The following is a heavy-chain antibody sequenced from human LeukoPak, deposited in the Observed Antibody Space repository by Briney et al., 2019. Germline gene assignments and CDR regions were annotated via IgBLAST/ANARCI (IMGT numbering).Heavy chain of an antibody. J-gene: IGHJ6*02. Sequence: ASVKVSCKASGYTFTSYAMHWVRQAPGQRLEWMGWINAGNGNTKYSQKFQGRVTITRDTSASTAYMELSSLRSEDTAVYYCAREIGGSYYYYQYGMDVWAKGPRSPSP. CDR1: GYTFTSYA. D-gene: IGHD1-26*01. CDR3: AREIGGSYYYYQYGMDV. CDR2: INAGNGNT. V-gene: IGHV1-3*01.